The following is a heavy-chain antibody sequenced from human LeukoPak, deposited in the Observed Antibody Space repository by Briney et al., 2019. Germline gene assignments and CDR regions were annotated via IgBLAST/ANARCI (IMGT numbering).Heavy chain of an antibody. CDR2: ISYDGSNK. CDR1: GFTFSSYA. Sequence: GGSLRLSCAASGFTFSSYAMHWVRQDPGKGLEWVAVISYDGSNKYYADSVKGRFTISRDNSKNTLYLQMNSLRAEDTAVYYCARDRYSSGYYLDYWGQGTLATVSS. D-gene: IGHD3-22*01. CDR3: ARDRYSSGYYLDY. V-gene: IGHV3-30-3*01. J-gene: IGHJ4*02.